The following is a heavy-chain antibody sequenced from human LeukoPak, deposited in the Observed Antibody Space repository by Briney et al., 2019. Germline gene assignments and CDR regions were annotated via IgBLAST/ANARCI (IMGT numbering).Heavy chain of an antibody. CDR1: GYSTSSGYY. D-gene: IGHD6-19*01. Sequence: SETLSLTCTVSGYSTSSGYYWGWIRQPPGKGLEWIGSVYHSGSTYYKPSLKSRVTISLDTSKNQFSLKLSSVTAADTAVYYCARGQARLSWFDPWGQGTLVTVSS. CDR3: ARGQARLSWFDP. V-gene: IGHV4-38-2*02. CDR2: VYHSGST. J-gene: IGHJ5*02.